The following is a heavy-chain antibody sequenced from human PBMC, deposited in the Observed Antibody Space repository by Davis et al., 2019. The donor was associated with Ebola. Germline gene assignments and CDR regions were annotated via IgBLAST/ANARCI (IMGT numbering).Heavy chain of an antibody. CDR3: AKDETGDSKILDAFDI. V-gene: IGHV3-74*01. J-gene: IGHJ3*02. Sequence: GESLKISCAASGFTFSSSWMHWVRQVSGKGLVWVSRTNGDGTNIRYEDSVKGRFTISRDNSKNTLYLQMNSLRAEDTAVYYCAKDETGDSKILDAFDIWGQGTMVTVSS. D-gene: IGHD7-27*01. CDR2: TNGDGTNI. CDR1: GFTFSSSW.